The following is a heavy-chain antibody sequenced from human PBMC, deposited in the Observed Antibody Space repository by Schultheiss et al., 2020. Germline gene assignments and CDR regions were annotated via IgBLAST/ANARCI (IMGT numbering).Heavy chain of an antibody. Sequence: ASVKVSCKASGYTFTGYYMHWVRQAPGQGLEWMGWINPNSGGTNYAQKFQGWVTMTRDTSISTAYMELSRLRSDDTAVYYCARGWGSYSFKFDYWGQGTLVTVSS. D-gene: IGHD3-16*01. V-gene: IGHV1-2*04. J-gene: IGHJ4*02. CDR2: INPNSGGT. CDR1: GYTFTGYY. CDR3: ARGWGSYSFKFDY.